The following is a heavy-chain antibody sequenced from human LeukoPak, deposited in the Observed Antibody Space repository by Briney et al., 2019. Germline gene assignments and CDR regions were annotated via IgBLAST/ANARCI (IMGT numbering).Heavy chain of an antibody. D-gene: IGHD6-25*01. CDR2: ISSSSSYI. J-gene: IGHJ3*02. CDR3: ARADSSGRGAFDI. V-gene: IGHV3-21*01. CDR1: GFTFSSYS. Sequence: PGGSLRLSCAASGFTFSSYSMNWVRQAPGKGLEWVSSISSSSSYIYYADSVKGRFTISRDNAKNSLYLQMNSLRAEDTAVYYCARADSSGRGAFDIWRQGTMVTVSS.